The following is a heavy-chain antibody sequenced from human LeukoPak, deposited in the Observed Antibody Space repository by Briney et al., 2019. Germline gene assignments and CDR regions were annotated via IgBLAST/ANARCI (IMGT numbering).Heavy chain of an antibody. V-gene: IGHV4-61*02. CDR1: GGSISSGGYY. Sequence: SETLSLTCTVSGGSISSGGYYWSWIRQHPGKGLEWVGRIYTSGSTNYNPSLKRRVTMSVDTSKNQFSLKLSPVTAADTAVYYCASGYYYVFAFDIWGQGTMVTVSS. D-gene: IGHD3-22*01. CDR2: IYTSGST. CDR3: ASGYYYVFAFDI. J-gene: IGHJ3*02.